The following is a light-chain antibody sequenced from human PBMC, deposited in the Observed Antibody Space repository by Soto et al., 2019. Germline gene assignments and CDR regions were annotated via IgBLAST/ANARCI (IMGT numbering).Light chain of an antibody. CDR3: QQRSYGPAIT. CDR2: AAS. J-gene: IGKJ5*01. V-gene: IGKV3-11*01. Sequence: EIVLTQSPAPLSLSPGERATLSCRASQSVSSYLAWYQQRPGQAPRLLIYAASNRATGIPARFSGSGSAEDFTLSTVSLVAEDFAVYYCQQRSYGPAITFCEGKRLEIK. CDR1: QSVSSY.